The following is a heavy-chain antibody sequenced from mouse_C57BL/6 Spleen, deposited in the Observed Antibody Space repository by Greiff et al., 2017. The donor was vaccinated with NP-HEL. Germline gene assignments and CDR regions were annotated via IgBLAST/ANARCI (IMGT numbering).Heavy chain of an antibody. CDR2: IYPGDGDT. D-gene: IGHD1-1*01. V-gene: IGHV1-82*01. Sequence: VQLQQSGPELVKPGASVKISCKASGYAFSSSWMNWVKQRPGKGLEWIGRIYPGDGDTNYNGKFKGKATLTADKSSSTAYMQLSSLTSEDSAVYCWARETTVVATDYWGQGTTLTVSS. CDR3: ARETTVVATDY. J-gene: IGHJ2*01. CDR1: GYAFSSSW.